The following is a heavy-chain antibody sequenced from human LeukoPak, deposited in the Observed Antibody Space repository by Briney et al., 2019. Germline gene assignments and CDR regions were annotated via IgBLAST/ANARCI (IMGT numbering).Heavy chain of an antibody. J-gene: IGHJ4*02. CDR1: GFTFSSYW. V-gene: IGHV3-7*05. D-gene: IGHD3-22*01. CDR2: IKQDGSEK. Sequence: GGSLRLSCAASGFTFSSYWMSWVRQAPGKGLEWVANIKQDGSEKYYVDSVKGRFTISRDNAKNSLYLQMNSLRAEDTAVYYCARVFYDSSGYYLDYWGQGTLVTVSS. CDR3: ARVFYDSSGYYLDY.